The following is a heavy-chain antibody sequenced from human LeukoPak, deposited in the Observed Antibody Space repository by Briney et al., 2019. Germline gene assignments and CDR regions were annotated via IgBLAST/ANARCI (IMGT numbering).Heavy chain of an antibody. CDR2: IYYRWST. D-gene: IGHD3-10*01. J-gene: IGHJ6*02. V-gene: IGHV4-59*08. CDR1: GGSISSYY. CDR3: ARGASSGRTWDYYYYGMDV. Sequence: SETLSLTCTVSGGSISSYYGSWLRQPPGKGLEWIGYIYYRWSTNYNPSLKSRVTISVDTSKNQFSLKLSSVTAADTAVYYCARGASSGRTWDYYYYGMDVWGQGTTVTVSS.